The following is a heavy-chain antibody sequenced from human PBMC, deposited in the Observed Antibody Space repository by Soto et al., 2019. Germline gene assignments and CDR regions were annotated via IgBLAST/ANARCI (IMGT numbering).Heavy chain of an antibody. Sequence: QVRLVQSGAEVKKPGSSVKLSCKVSGGNSNSYSIAWVRQAPGQGLQWLGTIVPLSGTPNHPHKFQGRVTITADPSTNTAYLEVSSLRYEDTDIYYCARDWRQMSRGGFFDYWGQGSLVTISS. CDR3: ARDWRQMSRGGFFDY. CDR2: IVPLSGTP. D-gene: IGHD3-3*01. CDR1: GGNSNSYS. V-gene: IGHV1-69*18. J-gene: IGHJ4*02.